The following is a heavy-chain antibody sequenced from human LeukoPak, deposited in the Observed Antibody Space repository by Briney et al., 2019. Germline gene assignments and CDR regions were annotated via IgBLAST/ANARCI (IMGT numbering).Heavy chain of an antibody. CDR3: ARAEWSNWYFDL. V-gene: IGHV3-7*03. Sequence: SGGSLRLSCAASGFTFSTYWMNWVRQAPGKGLEWVANIKQGGSEKYYVDSVKGRFTPSRDSAKNSLYLQMNSLRAEDTAVYYCARAEWSNWYFDLWGRGTLVTVSS. D-gene: IGHD3-3*01. CDR1: GFTFSTYW. J-gene: IGHJ2*01. CDR2: IKQGGSEK.